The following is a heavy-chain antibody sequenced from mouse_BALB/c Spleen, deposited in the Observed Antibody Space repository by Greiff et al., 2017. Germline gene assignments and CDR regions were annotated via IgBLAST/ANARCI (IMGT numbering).Heavy chain of an antibody. Sequence: QVHVKQSGPELVRPGESVKLSCKGSGYTFTDYAMHWVKQSHAKSLEWIGVISIYYDNTNYNQKFKGKATMTVDKSSSTAYMELARLTSEDSAIYYCARKEIEYGSYGGLYYAMDYWGQGTSVTVSS. CDR3: ARKEIEYGSYGGLYYAMDY. CDR1: GYTFTDYA. CDR2: ISIYYDNT. J-gene: IGHJ4*01. D-gene: IGHD2-10*02. V-gene: IGHV1-67*01.